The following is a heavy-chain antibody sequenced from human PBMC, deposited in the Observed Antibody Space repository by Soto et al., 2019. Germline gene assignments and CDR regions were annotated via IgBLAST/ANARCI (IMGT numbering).Heavy chain of an antibody. D-gene: IGHD1-26*01. V-gene: IGHV4-31*03. CDR1: GGSISSGGYY. CDR2: IYYSGST. CDR3: ARDGSYGGNPGHYFDY. J-gene: IGHJ4*02. Sequence: QVQLQESGPGLVKPSQTLSLTCTVSGGSISSGGYYWSWIRQHPGKGLEWIGYIYYSGSTYYNPSLKSRVTISVDTSKNQFSLKLSSVTAADTAVYYCARDGSYGGNPGHYFDYLGQGTLVTVSS.